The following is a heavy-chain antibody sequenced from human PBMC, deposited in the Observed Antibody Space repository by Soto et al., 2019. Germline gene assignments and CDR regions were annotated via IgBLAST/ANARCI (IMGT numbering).Heavy chain of an antibody. CDR2: IKQDGSEK. Sequence: LTGSCAASGFSFSRHWMSWVRQAPGKGLEWVANIKQDGSEKYEVDSVKGRFTISRDNAKNSLYLQMNSLRAEDTAVYYCADTGHHIDAAGTGWGQGTLVTVSS. CDR3: ADTGHHIDAAGTG. D-gene: IGHD6-13*01. CDR1: GFSFSRHW. J-gene: IGHJ4*02. V-gene: IGHV3-7*05.